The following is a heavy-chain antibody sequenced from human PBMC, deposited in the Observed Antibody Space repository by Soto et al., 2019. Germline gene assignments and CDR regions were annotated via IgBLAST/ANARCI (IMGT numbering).Heavy chain of an antibody. CDR1: GNTFTGYY. Sequence: QVQLVQSGAEVKKPGASVKVSCKASGNTFTGYYMQWVRQAPGQGLEWMGWINPNSGGTNYAQKFQGRVTMTRDTSVSTAYMELSRLRSDDTAVYYCARVGSSSVVGHFDYWGQGTLVTVSS. CDR3: ARVGSSSVVGHFDY. J-gene: IGHJ4*02. D-gene: IGHD6-6*01. CDR2: INPNSGGT. V-gene: IGHV1-2*02.